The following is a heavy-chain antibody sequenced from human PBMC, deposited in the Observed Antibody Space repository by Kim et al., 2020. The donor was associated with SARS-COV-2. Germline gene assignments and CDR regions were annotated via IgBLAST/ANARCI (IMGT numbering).Heavy chain of an antibody. V-gene: IGHV3-30*04. Sequence: GGSLRLSCAASGFTFSSYAMHWVRQAPGKGLEWVAVISYDGSNKYYADSVKGRFTISRDNSKNTLYLQMNSLRAEDTAVYYCARDMYSYYYDSSGYYLWG. J-gene: IGHJ2*01. D-gene: IGHD3-22*01. CDR1: GFTFSSYA. CDR2: ISYDGSNK. CDR3: ARDMYSYYYDSSGYYL.